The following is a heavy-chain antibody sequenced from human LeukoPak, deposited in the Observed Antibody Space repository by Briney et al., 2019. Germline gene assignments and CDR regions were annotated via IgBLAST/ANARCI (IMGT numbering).Heavy chain of an antibody. CDR3: AKDRVSALYYYYGMDV. CDR2: ISGSGGST. Sequence: PGGSLRLSCAASGFTFSSYAMSWVRQAPGKGLEWVSAISGSGGSTYYADSVKGRFTISRDNSKNTLYLQMNSLRAEDTAVYCCAKDRVSALYYYYGMDVWGQGTTVTVSS. CDR1: GFTFSSYA. J-gene: IGHJ6*02. V-gene: IGHV3-23*01. D-gene: IGHD3-10*01.